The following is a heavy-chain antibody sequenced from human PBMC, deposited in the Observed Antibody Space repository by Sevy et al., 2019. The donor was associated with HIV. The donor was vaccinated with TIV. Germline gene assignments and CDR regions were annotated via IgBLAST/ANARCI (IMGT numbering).Heavy chain of an antibody. CDR2: IYYSGST. CDR3: AFSPGYCSGGSCSFDY. J-gene: IGHJ4*02. V-gene: IGHV4-61*01. Sequence: SETLSLTCTVSGGSVSSGSYYWSWIRQPPGKGLEWIGYIYYSGSTNYNPSLKSRVTISVDTSKNQFSLKLSSVTAADTAVYYCAFSPGYCSGGSCSFDYWGQGTLVTVSS. D-gene: IGHD2-15*01. CDR1: GGSVSSGSYY.